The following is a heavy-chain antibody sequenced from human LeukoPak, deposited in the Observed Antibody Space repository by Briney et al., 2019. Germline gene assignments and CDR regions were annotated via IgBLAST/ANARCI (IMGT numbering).Heavy chain of an antibody. Sequence: SSETLSLTCAVYGGSFSGYYWSWIRQPPGKGLEWIGEINHSGSTNYNPSLKSRVTISVDTSKNQFSLKLSSVTAADTAVYYCARSKFGVVIIPSDYWGQGTLVTVSS. D-gene: IGHD3-3*01. CDR1: GGSFSGYY. CDR2: INHSGST. J-gene: IGHJ4*02. V-gene: IGHV4-34*01. CDR3: ARSKFGVVIIPSDY.